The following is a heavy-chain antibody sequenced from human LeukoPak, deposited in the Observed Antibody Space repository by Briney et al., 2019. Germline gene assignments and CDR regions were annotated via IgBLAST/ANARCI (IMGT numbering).Heavy chain of an antibody. Sequence: PGGSLRLSCTASGFSFSSYWMSWGRQAPGKGLEWVANIKQDGSDKYYVDSVKGRFTISRDNAKNSLYLQMNSLRAEDSALYYCARASAVAGTRDYWGQGTLVTVSS. D-gene: IGHD6-19*01. CDR3: ARASAVAGTRDY. J-gene: IGHJ4*02. CDR1: GFSFSSYW. CDR2: IKQDGSDK. V-gene: IGHV3-7*01.